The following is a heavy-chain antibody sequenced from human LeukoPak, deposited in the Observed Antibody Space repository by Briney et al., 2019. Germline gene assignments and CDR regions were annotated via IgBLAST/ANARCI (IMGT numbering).Heavy chain of an antibody. CDR3: AKTQGYYDA. V-gene: IGHV3-23*01. CDR1: GFTFSNYA. CDR2: IWGTDDKT. D-gene: IGHD2-15*01. Sequence: GGSLRLSCVASGFTFSNYAMSWVRQAPGKGLELVSGIWGTDDKTVYGSAVKGRFTISRDNSKNTLYLQMNSLRADDTAVYYCAKTQGYYDAWGQGALVTASS. J-gene: IGHJ5*02.